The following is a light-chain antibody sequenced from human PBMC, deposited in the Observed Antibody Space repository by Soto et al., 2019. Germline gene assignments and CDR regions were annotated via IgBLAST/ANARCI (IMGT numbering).Light chain of an antibody. J-gene: IGKJ1*01. Sequence: QMTQSPSSLSASVGDRVTITCRASQSISNYLNWYQQKPGKAPKLLIYAASSLQSGVPSRFSGSGSGTDFTLTISSLQPEDFATYYCQQSYSTPWTFGQGTKVDIK. CDR3: QQSYSTPWT. CDR1: QSISNY. CDR2: AAS. V-gene: IGKV1-39*01.